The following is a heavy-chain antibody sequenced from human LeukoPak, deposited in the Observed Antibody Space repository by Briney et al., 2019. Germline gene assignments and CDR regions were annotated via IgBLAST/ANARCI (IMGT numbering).Heavy chain of an antibody. CDR2: INPLSGDT. V-gene: IGHV1-2*02. CDR3: AREGGRSDF. Sequence: ASVKVSCKASGYTFTGYYIHWVRQAPGQGLEWMAWINPLSGDTIYAQEFQGRVTMTRDTSISTAYMELSSLRSDDTAVYYCAREGGRSDFWGQGTLVTVSS. D-gene: IGHD3-16*01. J-gene: IGHJ4*02. CDR1: GYTFTGYY.